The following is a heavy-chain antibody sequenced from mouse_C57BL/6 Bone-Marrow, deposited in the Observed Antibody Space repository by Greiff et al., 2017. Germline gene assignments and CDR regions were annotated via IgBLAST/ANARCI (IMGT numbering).Heavy chain of an antibody. CDR3: ARWGFYDGYYDY. J-gene: IGHJ2*01. CDR2: INPSNGGT. Sequence: QVHVKQPGTELVKPGASVKLSCKASGYTFTSYWMHWVKQRPGHGLEWIGNINPSNGGTNYNEKFKSKATLTVDKSSSTAYMQLSSLTSEDSAVYYCARWGFYDGYYDYWGQGTTLTVSS. D-gene: IGHD2-3*01. V-gene: IGHV1-53*01. CDR1: GYTFTSYW.